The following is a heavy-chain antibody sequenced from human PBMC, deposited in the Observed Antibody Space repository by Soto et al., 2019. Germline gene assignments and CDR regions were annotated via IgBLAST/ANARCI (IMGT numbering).Heavy chain of an antibody. V-gene: IGHV4-31*03. CDR1: GGSISSGGYY. J-gene: IGHJ3*02. CDR2: IYYSGST. D-gene: IGHD1-7*01. CDR3: ARDYALNNWNYVTAFDI. Sequence: QVQLQESGPGLVKPSQTLSLTCTVSGGSISSGGYYWSWIRQHPGKGLEWIGYIYYSGSTYYNPSLMSRVTISVDTSKNQFSLKLSSVTAADTAVYYCARDYALNNWNYVTAFDIWGQGTMVTVSS.